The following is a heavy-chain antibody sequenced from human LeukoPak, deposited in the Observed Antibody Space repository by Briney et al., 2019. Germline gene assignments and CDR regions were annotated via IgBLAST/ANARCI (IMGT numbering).Heavy chain of an antibody. V-gene: IGHV1-18*01. CDR1: GYTFTSYG. CDR2: ISAYNGNT. D-gene: IGHD3-22*01. J-gene: IGHJ4*02. Sequence: ASVTVSCKASGYTFTSYGISWVRQAPGQGLEWMGWISAYNGNTNYAQKLQGRVTMTTDTSTSTAYMELRSLRSDDTAVYYCARVKLSARVTYYYDSSGYYYVDYWGQGTLVTVSS. CDR3: ARVKLSARVTYYYDSSGYYYVDY.